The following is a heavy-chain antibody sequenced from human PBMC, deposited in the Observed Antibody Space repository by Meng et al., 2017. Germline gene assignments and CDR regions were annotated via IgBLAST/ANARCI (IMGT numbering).Heavy chain of an antibody. CDR3: AKDLKWLLNIYFDY. J-gene: IGHJ4*02. V-gene: IGHV3-23*01. D-gene: IGHD6-19*01. CDR2: ISGSGGST. Sequence: GESLKISCAASGFTFSSYAMSWVRQAPGKGLEWVSAISGSGGSTYYADSVKGRFTISRDNSKNTLYLQMNSLRAEDTAVYYCAKDLKWLLNIYFDYWGQGTLVTVSS. CDR1: GFTFSSYA.